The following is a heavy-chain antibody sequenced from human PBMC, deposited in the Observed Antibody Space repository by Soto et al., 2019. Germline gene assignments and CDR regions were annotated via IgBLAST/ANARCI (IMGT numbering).Heavy chain of an antibody. CDR3: ASGANVSSTICPGPSIAV. J-gene: IGHJ6*02. CDR2: ISAYNGNT. V-gene: IGHV1-18*01. Sequence: ASVKVSCKASGYTFTSYGISWVRQAPGQGLEWMGWISAYNGNTNYAQKLQGRVTMTTDTSTSTAYMEQRSLRSDDTAVYYCASGANVSSTICPGPSIAVWAQRTIVTSSS. CDR1: GYTFTSYG. D-gene: IGHD2-2*01.